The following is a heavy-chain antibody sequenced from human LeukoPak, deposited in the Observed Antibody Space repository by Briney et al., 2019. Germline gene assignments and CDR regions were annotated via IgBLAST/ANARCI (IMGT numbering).Heavy chain of an antibody. CDR2: ISYDGSNK. Sequence: GRSLRLSCAASGFTFSSYAMHWVRQAPGKGLEWVAVISYDGSNKYYADSVKGRFTISRDNSKNTLYLQMNSLRAEDTAVYCCARGDSSGYSYFDYWGQGTLVTVSS. V-gene: IGHV3-30*01. D-gene: IGHD3-22*01. CDR1: GFTFSSYA. J-gene: IGHJ4*02. CDR3: ARGDSSGYSYFDY.